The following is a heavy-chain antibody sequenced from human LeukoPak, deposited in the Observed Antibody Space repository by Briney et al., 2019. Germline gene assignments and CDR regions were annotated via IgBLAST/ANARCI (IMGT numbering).Heavy chain of an antibody. CDR3: AKEWDY. V-gene: IGHV3-23*01. CDR1: GFTLSSYA. J-gene: IGHJ4*02. Sequence: GGSLRLSCAASGFTLSSYAMSWVRQALGKGPEWVSAISGSGAGTYYADSVKGRFTISRDNSKNTLYLQMNSLRADDTAVYYCAKEWDYWGQGTLVTVSS. CDR2: ISGSGAGT.